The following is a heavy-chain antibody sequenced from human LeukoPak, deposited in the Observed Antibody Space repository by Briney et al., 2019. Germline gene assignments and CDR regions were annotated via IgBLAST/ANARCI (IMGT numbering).Heavy chain of an antibody. CDR2: IIPIFGTA. CDR1: GGTFSSYA. D-gene: IGHD4-17*01. V-gene: IGHV1-69*05. CDR3: ARHPAYGDYYFDY. J-gene: IGHJ4*02. Sequence: GASVKVSCKASGGTFSSYAISWVRQAPGQGLEWMGGIIPIFGTANYAQKLQGRVTMTTDTSTSTAYMELRSLRSDDTAVYYCARHPAYGDYYFDYWGQGTLVTVSS.